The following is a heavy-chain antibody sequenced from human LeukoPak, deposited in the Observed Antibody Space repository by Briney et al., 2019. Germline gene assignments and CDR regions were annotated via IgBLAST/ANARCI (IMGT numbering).Heavy chain of an antibody. CDR2: ISGNGGSV. V-gene: IGHV3-23*01. J-gene: IGHJ4*02. CDR3: ATIARGLLTGYYNVHQNFFDY. D-gene: IGHD3-9*01. Sequence: GGSLRLSCTGSTFTYSDYAMSWVRQAPGKELEWVSSISGNGGSVYYGDSVKGRFTISRDNSKNTPYLQMSGLRAEDTAIYYCATIARGLLTGYYNVHQNFFDYWGQGTLVTVSS. CDR1: TFTYSDYA.